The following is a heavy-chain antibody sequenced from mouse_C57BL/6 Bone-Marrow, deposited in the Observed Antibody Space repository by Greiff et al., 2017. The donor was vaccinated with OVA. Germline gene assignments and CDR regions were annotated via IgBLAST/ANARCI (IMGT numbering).Heavy chain of an antibody. CDR2: SWWDDDK. J-gene: IGHJ3*01. V-gene: IGHV8-8*01. Sequence: QVTLKESGPGILQPSQTLSLTCSFSGFSLSTFGMGVGWIRQPSGKGLEWLAHSWWDDDKYYNPALKSRLTLSKDTSKNQVFLKIANVDTADTATYYCARSYYSNSYWFAYWGQGTLVTVSA. CDR1: GFSLSTFGMG. D-gene: IGHD2-5*01. CDR3: ARSYYSNSYWFAY.